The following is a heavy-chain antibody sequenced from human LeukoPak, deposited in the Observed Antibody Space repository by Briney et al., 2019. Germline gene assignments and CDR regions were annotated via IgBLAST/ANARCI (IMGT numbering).Heavy chain of an antibody. V-gene: IGHV1-8*01. Sequence: ASVKVSCKASGYTFTSYDINWVRQATGQGLGWMGWMNPNSGNTGYAQKFQGRVTMTRNTSISTAYMELSSLRSEDTAVYYCARGPPYCSSTSCRKTKSYGMDVWGQGTTVTVSS. D-gene: IGHD2-2*01. CDR1: GYTFTSYD. CDR2: MNPNSGNT. CDR3: ARGPPYCSSTSCRKTKSYGMDV. J-gene: IGHJ6*02.